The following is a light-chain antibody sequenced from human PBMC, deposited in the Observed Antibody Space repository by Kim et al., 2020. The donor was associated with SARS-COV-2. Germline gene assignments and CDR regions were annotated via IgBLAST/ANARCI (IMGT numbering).Light chain of an antibody. Sequence: AWVKLRWTQSMGHSRYAIAWQQRQPEKGPRYLMKVNSDGSHSKGDRIPDRFSGSSSGAERYLTISSLQADEGADDYCQTWGSGIRVFGGGNKVTVL. J-gene: IGLJ3*02. CDR3: QTWGSGIRV. CDR2: VNSDGSH. CDR1: MGHSRYA. V-gene: IGLV4-69*01.